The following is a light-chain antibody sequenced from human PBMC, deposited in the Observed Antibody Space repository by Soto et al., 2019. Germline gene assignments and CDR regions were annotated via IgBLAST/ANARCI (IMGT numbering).Light chain of an antibody. CDR2: KAS. Sequence: DIQMTQSPSTLSASVGDRVTITCRASQSISNWLAWYQQRPGRAPQLLIHKASTLETGVPSRFSGSGSGTEFTLTISSLQTNEFASYFCQQYDSFPLTFGGGTKVEIK. J-gene: IGKJ4*01. CDR1: QSISNW. CDR3: QQYDSFPLT. V-gene: IGKV1-5*03.